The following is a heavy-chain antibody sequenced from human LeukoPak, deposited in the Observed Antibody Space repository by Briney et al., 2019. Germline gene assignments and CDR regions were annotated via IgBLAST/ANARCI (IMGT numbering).Heavy chain of an antibody. CDR3: ARGSHLHLEFDY. D-gene: IGHD1-1*01. Sequence: ASVKVSCKASGYTFTSYDINWVRQATGRGLEWMGWMNPNSGNTGYAQKFQGRVTMTRNTSMSTAYMELSSLRSEDTAVYYCARGSHLHLEFDYWGQGTLVTVSS. CDR1: GYTFTSYD. J-gene: IGHJ4*02. CDR2: MNPNSGNT. V-gene: IGHV1-8*01.